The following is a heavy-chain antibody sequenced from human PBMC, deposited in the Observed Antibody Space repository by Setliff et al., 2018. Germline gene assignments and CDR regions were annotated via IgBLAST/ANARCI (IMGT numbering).Heavy chain of an antibody. CDR2: INTGNANT. Sequence: ASVKVSCKASGYTFTNYAIHWVRQAPGQRPEWMGRINTGNANTKYSQKFQGRVTMTTDTSASTAYMELRSLRSDDTAVYYCARVVGDYDYEDYYYYGMDVWGKGTTVTVSS. CDR3: ARVVGDYDYEDYYYYGMDV. D-gene: IGHD4-17*01. J-gene: IGHJ6*04. CDR1: GYTFTNYA. V-gene: IGHV1-3*04.